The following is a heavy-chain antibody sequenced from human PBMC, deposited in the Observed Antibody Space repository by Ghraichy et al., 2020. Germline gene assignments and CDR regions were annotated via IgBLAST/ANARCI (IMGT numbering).Heavy chain of an antibody. Sequence: GGSLRLSCAASGFTFSSYAMSWVRQAPGKGLEWVSAISGSGGNTYYADSVKGRFTFSRDNSKNTLYLQMNSLRAEETAVDYCAKDVGRGGGSCFHHWGQGTLVTVSS. V-gene: IGHV3-23*01. J-gene: IGHJ1*01. CDR2: ISGSGGNT. CDR3: AKDVGRGGGSCFHH. D-gene: IGHD2-15*01. CDR1: GFTFSSYA.